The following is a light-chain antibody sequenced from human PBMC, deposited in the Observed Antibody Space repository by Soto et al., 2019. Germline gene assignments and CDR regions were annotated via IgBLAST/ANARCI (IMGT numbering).Light chain of an antibody. CDR2: EVT. CDR1: RSDVGAYNY. V-gene: IGLV2-14*01. CDR3: SSFTSRFTFV. Sequence: QSVLTQPASVSGSLGQSIAISCTGTRSDVGAYNYVSWYQQHPGKAPKLMISEVTNRPSGVSDRFSGSKSGNTASLTISGLQAEDEADYYCSSFTSRFTFVFGTGTKVTVL. J-gene: IGLJ1*01.